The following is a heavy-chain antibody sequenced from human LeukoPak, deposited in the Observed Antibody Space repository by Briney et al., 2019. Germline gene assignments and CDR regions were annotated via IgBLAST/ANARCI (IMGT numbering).Heavy chain of an antibody. J-gene: IGHJ4*02. V-gene: IGHV4-38-2*02. CDR2: IHHSGST. Sequence: PSGTLSLTCAVSGYSISSGYYWGWIRQPPGKGLEWIGSIHHSGSTYYNPSLKSRVTISVGMSKNQFSLKLSSVTAADTAVYFCTGEKAGTIVDYWGQGTLVTVSS. D-gene: IGHD2-15*01. CDR1: GYSISSGYY. CDR3: TGEKAGTIVDY.